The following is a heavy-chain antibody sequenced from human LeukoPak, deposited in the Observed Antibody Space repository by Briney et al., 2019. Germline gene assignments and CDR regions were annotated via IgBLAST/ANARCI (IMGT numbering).Heavy chain of an antibody. D-gene: IGHD6-19*01. CDR2: INPNSGGT. J-gene: IGHJ4*02. CDR1: GYTFTGYY. V-gene: IGHV1-2*04. CDR3: ARVHSSGWDRTHYFDY. Sequence: GASVKVSCKASGYTFTGYYMHWVRQAPGQGLEWMGWINPNSGGTNYAQKFQGWVTMTRDTSISTAYMELSRLRSDDTAVYYCARVHSSGWDRTHYFDYWGQGTLVTVSS.